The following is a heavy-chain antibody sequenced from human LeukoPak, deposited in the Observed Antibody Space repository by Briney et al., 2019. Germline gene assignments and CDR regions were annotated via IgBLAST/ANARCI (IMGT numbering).Heavy chain of an antibody. CDR2: IYYSGST. J-gene: IGHJ4*02. D-gene: IGHD6-6*01. CDR1: GGSISSSSYY. Sequence: ASETLSLTCTVSGGSISSSSYYWGWIRQPPGKGLEWIGSIYYSGSTYYNPSLKSRVTISVDTSKNQFSLKLSSVTAADTAVYYCARVNEYSSSGGFDYWGQGTLVTVSS. V-gene: IGHV4-39*07. CDR3: ARVNEYSSSGGFDY.